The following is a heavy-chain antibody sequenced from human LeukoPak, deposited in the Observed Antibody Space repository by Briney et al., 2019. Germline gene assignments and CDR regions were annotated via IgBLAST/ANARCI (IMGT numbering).Heavy chain of an antibody. CDR2: ISRSGDNT. J-gene: IGHJ3*02. Sequence: GGSLILSCAASGFTFSSYPLSWVRQAPGKGLEWVSGISRSGDNTYYTDSVKGRFTISRDNSKNTLYVQMNSLRAEDTAVYYCAKRAGADTRSLHAFDIWGQGTMVTVSS. D-gene: IGHD6-19*01. CDR3: AKRAGADTRSLHAFDI. CDR1: GFTFSSYP. V-gene: IGHV3-23*01.